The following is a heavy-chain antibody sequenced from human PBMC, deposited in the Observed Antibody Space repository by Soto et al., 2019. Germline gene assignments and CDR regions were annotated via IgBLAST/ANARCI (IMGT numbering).Heavy chain of an antibody. Sequence: QVQLQESGPGLVKASETLSLTCTVSGGFVSSGSYYWSWVRQTPGKRLEWIGEINHSGSTNYNPSLKSRVTISVDTSKNQFSLKLSSVTAADTAVYYCARGRGSSPLELLIDPWGQGTLVTVSS. CDR3: ARGRGSSPLELLIDP. J-gene: IGHJ5*02. V-gene: IGHV4-61*01. CDR2: INHSGST. CDR1: GGFVSSGSYY. D-gene: IGHD1-26*01.